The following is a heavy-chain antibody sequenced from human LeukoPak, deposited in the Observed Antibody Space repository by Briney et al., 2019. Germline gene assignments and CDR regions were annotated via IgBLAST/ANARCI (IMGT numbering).Heavy chain of an antibody. CDR1: GFTFSSYS. V-gene: IGHV3-21*01. CDR2: ISSSSSYI. Sequence: GRPLRLSCAASGFTFSSYSMNWLPQAPGKGLEGVSSISSSSSYIYYAHSVKRRFTISRDNAKNSLYLQMNSLRSEDTAVYYWARDWVYYDILTGYLPPSGMDVWGQGTTVTVSS. D-gene: IGHD3-9*01. CDR3: ARDWVYYDILTGYLPPSGMDV. J-gene: IGHJ6*02.